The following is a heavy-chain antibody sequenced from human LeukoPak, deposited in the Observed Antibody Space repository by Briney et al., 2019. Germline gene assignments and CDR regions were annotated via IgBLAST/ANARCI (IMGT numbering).Heavy chain of an antibody. V-gene: IGHV1-69*05. Sequence: GASVKVSFKASRGTFSSYAISWVRQAPRQGLEWLGGFIPIFGTADYAQKFPRRVTITTAESTSPTYMELSSPRSEDTAVYYCARVNYYDSSGGAAFDIWGQGTMVTVSS. CDR2: FIPIFGTA. CDR3: ARVNYYDSSGGAAFDI. CDR1: RGTFSSYA. D-gene: IGHD3-22*01. J-gene: IGHJ3*02.